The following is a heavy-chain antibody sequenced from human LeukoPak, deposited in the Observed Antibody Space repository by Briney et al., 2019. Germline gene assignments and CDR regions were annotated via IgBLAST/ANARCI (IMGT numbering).Heavy chain of an antibody. Sequence: GESLKISCKGSGYSFTSYWIGWVRQMPGKGLEWIGIIYPADSDTRYSPSFQGQVTISADKSISTAYLRWSSLKASDTAMYYCARPGVWSALDYWGQGTLVTVSS. CDR1: GYSFTSYW. D-gene: IGHD3-3*01. V-gene: IGHV5-51*01. CDR2: IYPADSDT. J-gene: IGHJ4*02. CDR3: ARPGVWSALDY.